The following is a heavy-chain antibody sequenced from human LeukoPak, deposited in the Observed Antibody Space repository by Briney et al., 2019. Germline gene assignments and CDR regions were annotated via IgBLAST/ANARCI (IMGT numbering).Heavy chain of an antibody. J-gene: IGHJ4*02. Sequence: GRSLRLSCAASGFTFDDFAMHWVRQAPGKGLEWVSGISWNSGSLGYADSVQGRFTISRDNARNSLFLQMNSLRAEDAALYYCAKDTVPMVTTSDGFDYWGQGTLVTASS. D-gene: IGHD4-17*01. CDR1: GFTFDDFA. V-gene: IGHV3-9*01. CDR2: ISWNSGSL. CDR3: AKDTVPMVTTSDGFDY.